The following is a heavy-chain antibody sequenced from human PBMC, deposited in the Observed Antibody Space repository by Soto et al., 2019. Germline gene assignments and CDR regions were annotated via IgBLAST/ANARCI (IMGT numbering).Heavy chain of an antibody. CDR2: IYYSGST. V-gene: IGHV4-39*01. J-gene: IGHJ6*02. CDR1: GGSIGSNSYS. Sequence: SETLPLTCAVSGGSIGSNSYSWGWIRQPPGKGLEWIGSIYYSGSTSYNPSLKSRVTISVDASKNQFSLKLNSVTAADTAVYYCARHVFTTVIRGVIITFEYYYGMDVWGQGTTVTVSS. D-gene: IGHD3-10*01. CDR3: ARHVFTTVIRGVIITFEYYYGMDV.